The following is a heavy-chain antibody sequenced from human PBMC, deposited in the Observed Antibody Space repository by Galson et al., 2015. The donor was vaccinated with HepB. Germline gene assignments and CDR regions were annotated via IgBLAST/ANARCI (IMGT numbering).Heavy chain of an antibody. D-gene: IGHD4-17*01. CDR3: AKDTSGHTVTTMGGFDY. CDR1: GFTFDDYA. J-gene: IGHJ4*02. V-gene: IGHV3-9*01. Sequence: SLRLSCAASGFTFDDYAMHWVRQAPGKGLEWVSGISWNSGSIGYADSVKGRFTISRDNAKNSLYLQMNSLRAEDTALYCCAKDTSGHTVTTMGGFDYWGQGTLVTVSS. CDR2: ISWNSGSI.